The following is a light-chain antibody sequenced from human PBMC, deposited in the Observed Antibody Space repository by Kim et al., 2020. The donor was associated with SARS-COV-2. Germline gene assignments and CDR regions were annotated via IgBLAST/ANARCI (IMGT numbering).Light chain of an antibody. V-gene: IGKV3-15*01. CDR1: QSVSSN. CDR2: GAS. J-gene: IGKJ1*01. CDR3: QQYNNWWT. Sequence: ETVMTQSPATLSVSPGERATLSCRASQSVSSNLAWYQQRPGQATRLLIYGASTRATGVPARFSGSGSGTEFTLTISSLQSEDFAVYYCQQYNNWWTFGQGTKVDIK.